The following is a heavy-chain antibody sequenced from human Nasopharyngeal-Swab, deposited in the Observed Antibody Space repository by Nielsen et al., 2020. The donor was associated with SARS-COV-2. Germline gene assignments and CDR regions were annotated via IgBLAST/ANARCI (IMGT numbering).Heavy chain of an antibody. Sequence: GEALKISWAASGFIFRDYAMNWGRQAPGKGVEGVSAIGTSGDTYGADSVKGRFTISRDNSKSTLYLQMNSLRAEDTAVYYCARDLGLLWFGELDQEGYFDYWGQGTLATVSS. J-gene: IGHJ4*02. V-gene: IGHV3-23*01. CDR1: GFIFRDYA. CDR2: IGTSGDT. D-gene: IGHD3-10*01. CDR3: ARDLGLLWFGELDQEGYFDY.